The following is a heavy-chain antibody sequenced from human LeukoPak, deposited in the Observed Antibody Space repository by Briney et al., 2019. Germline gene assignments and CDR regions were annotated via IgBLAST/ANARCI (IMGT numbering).Heavy chain of an antibody. D-gene: IGHD1-26*01. J-gene: IGHJ5*02. CDR1: GFTFDDYA. CDR2: ISWDGGST. CDR3: AKGQELVDDWFDP. Sequence: GGSLRLSCAASGFTFDDYAMHWVRQAPGKGLEWVSLISWDGGSTHYADSVKGRFTISRDNSKNSLYLQMNSLRAEDTALYYCAKGQELVDDWFDPWGQGTLVTVSS. V-gene: IGHV3-43D*03.